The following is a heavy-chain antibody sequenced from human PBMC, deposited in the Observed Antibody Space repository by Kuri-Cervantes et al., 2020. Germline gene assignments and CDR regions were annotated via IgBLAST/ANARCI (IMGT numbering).Heavy chain of an antibody. D-gene: IGHD2-21*01. CDR3: ARVRGSPVVFVPYYFDS. Sequence: GESLKISCAASGFTVSSNYMSWVRQAPGKGLEWVSVIYSGGSTYYADSVKGRFTISRDNSKDTLYLQMNSLRAEDTAVYYCARVRGSPVVFVPYYFDSWGQGTLVTVSS. J-gene: IGHJ4*02. CDR1: GFTVSSNY. V-gene: IGHV3-66*02. CDR2: IYSGGST.